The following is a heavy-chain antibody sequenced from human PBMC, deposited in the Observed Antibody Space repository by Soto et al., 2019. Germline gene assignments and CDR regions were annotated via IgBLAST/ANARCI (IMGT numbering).Heavy chain of an antibody. CDR1: GGSISSYY. V-gene: IGHV4-4*07. J-gene: IGHJ6*04. Sequence: SETLSLTCTSSGGSISSYYWSWIRQPAGKGLEWIGRIYTSGSTNYNPSLKSRVTMSVDTSKNQFSLKLSSVTAADTAVYYCARARSYQLRPYYYYYGMDVWGGGTTVTVSS. CDR3: ARARSYQLRPYYYYYGMDV. CDR2: IYTSGST. D-gene: IGHD2-2*01.